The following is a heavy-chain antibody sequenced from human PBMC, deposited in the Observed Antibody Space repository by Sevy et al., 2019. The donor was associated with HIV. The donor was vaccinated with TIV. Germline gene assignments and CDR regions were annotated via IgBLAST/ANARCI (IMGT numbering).Heavy chain of an antibody. CDR3: AGDFVAGAGTGYYYYDMDV. J-gene: IGHJ6*02. D-gene: IGHD6-19*01. V-gene: IGHV3-21*01. Sequence: GGSLRLSCAASGFTFSSYSMNWVRQAPGKGLEWVSSISSSSSYIYYADSVKGRFTITSDNAKNSLYLQMNSLRAEDTAVYYCAGDFVAGAGTGYYYYDMDVWGQGTTVTVSS. CDR2: ISSSSSYI. CDR1: GFTFSSYS.